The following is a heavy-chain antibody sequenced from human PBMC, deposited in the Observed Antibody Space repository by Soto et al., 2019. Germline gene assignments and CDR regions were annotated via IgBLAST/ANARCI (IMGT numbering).Heavy chain of an antibody. CDR2: IYDSGSS. Sequence: QVQLQESGPGLVKPSQTLSLTCTVSGGSISTGGYDWSWIRQHPGKGLEWIGYIYDSGSSYYNPRHKTRVTRSVHTYKHQFSLTLSSVTAEDTAVYYCAREPVTWGQGTLVTVSS. D-gene: IGHD4-4*01. CDR1: GGSISTGGYD. V-gene: IGHV4-31*03. CDR3: AREPVT. J-gene: IGHJ4*02.